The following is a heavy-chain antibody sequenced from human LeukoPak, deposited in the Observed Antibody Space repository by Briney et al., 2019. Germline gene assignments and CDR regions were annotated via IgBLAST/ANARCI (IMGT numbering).Heavy chain of an antibody. V-gene: IGHV1-8*03. Sequence: ASVKVSCKASGYTFTSYDINWVRQATGQGLEWMGWMNPNSGNTGYAQKFQGRVTITRNTSISTAYMELSSLRSEDTAVYYCARGVGSTSTYWFDPWGQGTLVTVSS. CDR1: GYTFTSYD. CDR3: ARGVGSTSTYWFDP. J-gene: IGHJ5*02. D-gene: IGHD2-2*01. CDR2: MNPNSGNT.